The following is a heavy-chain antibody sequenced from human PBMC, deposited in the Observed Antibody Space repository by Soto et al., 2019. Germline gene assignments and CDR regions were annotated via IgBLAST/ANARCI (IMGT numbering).Heavy chain of an antibody. Sequence: EVQLLESGGCLVQPGGSLRLSCAASGFTFSSYAMSWVRQAPGKGLEWVSAISGSGGSTYYADSVKGRFTISRDNSKNTQYLQMNSLRAEDTAVYYCAKDFPVYSSGWYYFDYWGQGTLVTVSS. D-gene: IGHD6-19*01. CDR3: AKDFPVYSSGWYYFDY. V-gene: IGHV3-23*01. CDR1: GFTFSSYA. CDR2: ISGSGGST. J-gene: IGHJ4*02.